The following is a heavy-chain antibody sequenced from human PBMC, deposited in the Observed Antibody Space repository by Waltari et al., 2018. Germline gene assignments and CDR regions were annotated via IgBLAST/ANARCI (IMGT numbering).Heavy chain of an antibody. Sequence: QVQLQQWGAGLLKPSDTLSLTCAVYGGSFSGYYWCWIRLPPGSGLEWIAEINHSGSTNYNPSLKSRVTISVDTSKNQFSLKLSSVTAADTAVYYCARGGYCSGGSCYFKYAFDIWGQGTMVTVSS. CDR1: GGSFSGYY. CDR3: ARGGYCSGGSCYFKYAFDI. D-gene: IGHD2-15*01. J-gene: IGHJ3*02. CDR2: INHSGST. V-gene: IGHV4-34*01.